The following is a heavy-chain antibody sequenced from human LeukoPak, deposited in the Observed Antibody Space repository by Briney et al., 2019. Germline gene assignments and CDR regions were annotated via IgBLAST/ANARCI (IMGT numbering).Heavy chain of an antibody. J-gene: IGHJ4*02. CDR3: ARAGVVEMATIGFDY. Sequence: ASVKVSCKASGYTFTSYGISWVRQAPGQGLEWMGWISAYNGNTNYAQKFQRRVTITRDTSASTAYMELSSLRSEDTAVYYCARAGVVEMATIGFDYWGQGTLVTVSS. CDR2: ISAYNGNT. V-gene: IGHV1-18*01. D-gene: IGHD5-24*01. CDR1: GYTFTSYG.